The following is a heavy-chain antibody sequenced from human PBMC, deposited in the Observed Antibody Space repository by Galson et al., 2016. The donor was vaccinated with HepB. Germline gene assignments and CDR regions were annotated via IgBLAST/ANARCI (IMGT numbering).Heavy chain of an antibody. CDR3: ARDGPGWGIATTTILVYYYGMDV. J-gene: IGHJ6*02. CDR1: GFTFSSYS. V-gene: IGHV3-48*02. CDR2: ISSSSSTI. Sequence: SLRLSCAASGFTFSSYSMNWVRQAPGKGLEWVSYISSSSSTIYYADSVKGRFTISRDNAKNSLYLQMNSLRDEDTALYYCARDGPGWGIATTTILVYYYGMDVWGQGTTVTVSS. D-gene: IGHD5-24*01.